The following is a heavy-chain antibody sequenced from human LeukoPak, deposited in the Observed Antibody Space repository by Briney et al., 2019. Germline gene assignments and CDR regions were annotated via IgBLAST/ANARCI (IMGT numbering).Heavy chain of an antibody. CDR2: IYWDDDK. D-gene: IGHD3-9*01. CDR3: AHISLDYDILTGYYRGPSTRANFDY. J-gene: IGHJ4*02. V-gene: IGHV2-5*02. CDR1: GFSLSTSGVG. Sequence: ESGPTLVKPTQTLTLTCTFSGFSLSTSGVGMGWIRQPPGKALEWLALIYWDDDKRYSPSLKSRLTITKDTSKNQVVLTMTNMDPVDTATYYCAHISLDYDILTGYYRGPSTRANFDYWGQGTLVTVSS.